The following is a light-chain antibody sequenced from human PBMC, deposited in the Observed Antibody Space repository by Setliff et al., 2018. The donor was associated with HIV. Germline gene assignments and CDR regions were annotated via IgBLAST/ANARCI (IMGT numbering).Light chain of an antibody. Sequence: QSVLTQPASVSGSPGHSITISCTGTSSDVGGYNYVSWYRQHPGKAPKLMISDVSNGPSGVSNRFSGSKSGNTASLTISGLQAEDEADYYCSSYTSSTPLYVFGTGTKVTVL. V-gene: IGLV2-14*03. CDR3: SSYTSSTPLYV. J-gene: IGLJ1*01. CDR1: SSDVGGYNY. CDR2: DVS.